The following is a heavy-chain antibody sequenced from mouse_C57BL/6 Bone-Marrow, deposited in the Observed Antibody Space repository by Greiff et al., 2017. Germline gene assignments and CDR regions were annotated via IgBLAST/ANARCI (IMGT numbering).Heavy chain of an antibody. CDR2: IDPDIGDT. Sequence: VQLQQSGAELVRPGASVTLSCTASGFHIKDDYIHWVKQRPEKGLEWIGWIDPDIGDTEYASKFPGKATITSDTTSNTAYLKLSSLTTEDTAVYYCSSFDGNYFDFWGQGTPLTVAS. J-gene: IGHJ2*01. D-gene: IGHD2-3*01. V-gene: IGHV14-4*01. CDR1: GFHIKDDY. CDR3: SSFDGNYFDF.